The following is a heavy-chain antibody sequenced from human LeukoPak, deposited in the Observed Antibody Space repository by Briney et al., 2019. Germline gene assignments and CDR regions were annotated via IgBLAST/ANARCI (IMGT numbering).Heavy chain of an antibody. CDR2: INPNSGGT. CDR3: ARVLVPKIDVFDS. D-gene: IGHD3-10*01. J-gene: IGHJ4*02. V-gene: IGHV1-2*02. CDR1: GYTFTGYY. Sequence: VASVKVSCKASGYTFTGYYMHWVRQAPGQGLEWMGWINPNSGGTNYAQKFQGRVTLTRDSSISTAYMELSSLMSDDTAIYYCARVLVPKIDVFDSWGQGTLVTVSS.